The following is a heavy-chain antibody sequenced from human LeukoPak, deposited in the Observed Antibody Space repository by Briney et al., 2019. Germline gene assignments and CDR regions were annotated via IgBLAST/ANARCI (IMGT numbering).Heavy chain of an antibody. CDR2: ISYDGSNK. D-gene: IGHD5-12*01. CDR1: GFTFRGYA. J-gene: IGHJ4*02. Sequence: GGSLRLSCAAPGFTFRGYAMHWVRQPPGKGLEGVAVISYDGSNKYYADSVKGRFTISRDNAKNSLYVQMNSLRDEDTAVYYCARVGYSGWNLEYWGQGTLVTVSS. V-gene: IGHV3-30-3*01. CDR3: ARVGYSGWNLEY.